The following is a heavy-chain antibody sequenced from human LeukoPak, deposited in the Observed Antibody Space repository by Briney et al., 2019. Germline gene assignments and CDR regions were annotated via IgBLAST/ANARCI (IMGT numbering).Heavy chain of an antibody. CDR1: GYTLAELS. V-gene: IGHV1-24*01. D-gene: IGHD3-3*01. CDR3: ASGEWLAFDY. J-gene: IGHJ4*02. CDR2: FDPEDGET. Sequence: GASVKVSCKVSGYTLAELSMHWVRQAPGKGLEWMGGFDPEDGETIYAQKFQGRVTMTEDTSTDTAYMELSRLRSDDTAVYYCASGEWLAFDYWGQGTLVTVSS.